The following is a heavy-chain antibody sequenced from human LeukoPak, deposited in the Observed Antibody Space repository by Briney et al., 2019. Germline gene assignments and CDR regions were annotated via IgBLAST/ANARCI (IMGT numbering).Heavy chain of an antibody. V-gene: IGHV3-53*01. CDR1: GFTVSSTY. CDR2: IDKVANT. D-gene: IGHD7-27*01. CDR3: ARDDGLTGIDY. Sequence: PEGSLRLSCAASGFTVSSTYMTWVRQAPGKGLEWVSFIDKVANTYYTDSVKGRFTISRDNSKNTLYLQMNNLRAEDTAVYYCARDDGLTGIDYWGQGTLVTVSS. J-gene: IGHJ4*02.